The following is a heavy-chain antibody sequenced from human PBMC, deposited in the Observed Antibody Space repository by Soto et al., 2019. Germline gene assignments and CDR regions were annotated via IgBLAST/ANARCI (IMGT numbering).Heavy chain of an antibody. D-gene: IGHD6-13*01. CDR3: ARHGGRSSTWMREYYFEY. J-gene: IGHJ4*02. V-gene: IGHV4-59*08. CDR2: IYSSGST. CDR1: GGSISTYY. Sequence: GGSISTYYWSWLRQPPGKGLEWIGYIYSSGSTNYRPSLQSRVTISVDTSKNQFSLRLSSVTAADTAVYYCARHGGRSSTWMREYYFEYWGQGTLVTVSS.